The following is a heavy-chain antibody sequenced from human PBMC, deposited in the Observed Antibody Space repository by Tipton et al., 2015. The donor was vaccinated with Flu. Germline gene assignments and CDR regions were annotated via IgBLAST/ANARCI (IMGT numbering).Heavy chain of an antibody. CDR3: ARDRGSSGWSDY. Sequence: PGLVKPSETLSLTCTVSGGSISSSSYYWGWIRQPPGKGLEWIGSIYYSGSTYYNPSLKGRVAISVDTSKNQFALKLSSVTAADTAVYYCARDRGSSGWSDYWGQGTLVTVSS. D-gene: IGHD6-19*01. CDR2: IYYSGST. V-gene: IGHV4-39*06. J-gene: IGHJ4*02. CDR1: GGSISSSSYY.